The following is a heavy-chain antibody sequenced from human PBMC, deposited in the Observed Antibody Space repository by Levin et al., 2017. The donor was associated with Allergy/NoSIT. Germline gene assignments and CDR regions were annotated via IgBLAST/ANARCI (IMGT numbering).Heavy chain of an antibody. V-gene: IGHV1-2*02. D-gene: IGHD3-3*01. J-gene: IGHJ6*02. CDR2: INPNSGGT. CDR3: ARATTPIFGVVTTKDYYGMDV. Sequence: ASVKVSCKASGYTFTGYYIHWVRQAPGQGLEWMGWINPNSGGTNYAQKFQGRVTMTRDTSISTAYMELSRLRSDDTAVYYCARATTPIFGVVTTKDYYGMDVWGQGTTVTVSS. CDR1: GYTFTGYY.